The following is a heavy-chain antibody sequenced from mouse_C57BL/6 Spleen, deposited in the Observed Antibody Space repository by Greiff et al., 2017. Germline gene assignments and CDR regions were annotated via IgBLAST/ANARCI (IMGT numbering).Heavy chain of an antibody. CDR3: AREGVKRYFDV. J-gene: IGHJ1*03. Sequence: EVKLMESEGGLVQPGSSMKLSCTASGFTFSDYYMAWVRQVPEKGLEWVANINYDGSSTYYLDSLKSRFIISRDNAKNILYLQVSSLKSEDTATYYCAREGVKRYFDVWGTGTTVTVSS. CDR2: INYDGSST. D-gene: IGHD2-1*01. CDR1: GFTFSDYY. V-gene: IGHV5-16*01.